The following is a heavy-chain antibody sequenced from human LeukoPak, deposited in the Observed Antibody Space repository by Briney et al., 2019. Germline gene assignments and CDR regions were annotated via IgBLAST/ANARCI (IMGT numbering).Heavy chain of an antibody. CDR3: ARDYSSGWERFHP. Sequence: SETLSLTCIVSGGSIRSSSYYWGWIRQPPGKGLEWIGSIYYSGSTYYNPSLKSRVTISVETSKNQFSLRLSSVTAADTAVYYCARDYSSGWERFHPWGQGTLVTVSS. V-gene: IGHV4-39*01. D-gene: IGHD6-25*01. CDR1: GGSIRSSSYY. CDR2: IYYSGST. J-gene: IGHJ5*02.